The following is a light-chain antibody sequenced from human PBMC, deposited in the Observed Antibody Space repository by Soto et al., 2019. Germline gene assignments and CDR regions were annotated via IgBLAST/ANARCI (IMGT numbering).Light chain of an antibody. CDR3: AAWDDSLSGYV. V-gene: IGLV2-8*01. Sequence: QSALTQPPSASGSPGQSVTISCSGTSSDIGAYKYVSWYQHHSGKVPRLIIYEVNKRPSGVPDRFSGSKSGNTASLIVSGLQAEDEADYYCAAWDDSLSGYVFGTGTKLTVL. J-gene: IGLJ1*01. CDR1: SSDIGAYKY. CDR2: EVN.